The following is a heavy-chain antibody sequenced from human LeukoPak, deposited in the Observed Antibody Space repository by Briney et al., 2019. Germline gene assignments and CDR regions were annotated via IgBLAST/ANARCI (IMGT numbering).Heavy chain of an antibody. D-gene: IGHD3/OR15-3a*01. CDR3: ARFERWTGTVYLDY. V-gene: IGHV1-18*01. CDR2: ISAYNGNT. J-gene: IGHJ4*02. CDR1: GYTFTSYG. Sequence: ASVKVSCKASGYTFTSYGITWVRQAPGQGLEWMGWISAYNGNTNYAQKLQGRATMTTDTSTSTAYMELRSLRSDDTAVYYCARFERWTGTVYLDYWGQGTLVTVSS.